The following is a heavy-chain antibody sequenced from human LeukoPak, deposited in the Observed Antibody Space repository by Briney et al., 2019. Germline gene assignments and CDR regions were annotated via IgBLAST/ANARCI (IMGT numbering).Heavy chain of an antibody. CDR1: GFTFSSYN. CDR3: ARDPWVGEYGAFDI. Sequence: GGSLRLSCVASGFTFSSYNMNWVRQAPGKGLEWVSSISSSSRYIYYTDSVKGRFTISRDNAKNSLYLQMSSLRAEDTALYYCARDPWVGEYGAFDIWGQGTMVTVSS. CDR2: ISSSSRYI. V-gene: IGHV3-21*01. D-gene: IGHD3-10*01. J-gene: IGHJ3*02.